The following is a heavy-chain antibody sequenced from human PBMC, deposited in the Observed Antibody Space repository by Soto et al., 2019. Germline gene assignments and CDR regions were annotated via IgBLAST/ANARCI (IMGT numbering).Heavy chain of an antibody. Sequence: PGGSLRLSCVASQFTFTRYWMGWLRQAPGKGLEWVATIKQDGTEKYYLDSVKGRFTISRDNSKNTIFLHMDSLRAEDTAVYYCAKDRNYPRDQFHYWGQGTLVTVSS. CDR2: IKQDGTEK. D-gene: IGHD1-7*01. CDR1: QFTFTRYW. CDR3: AKDRNYPRDQFHY. J-gene: IGHJ4*02. V-gene: IGHV3-7*03.